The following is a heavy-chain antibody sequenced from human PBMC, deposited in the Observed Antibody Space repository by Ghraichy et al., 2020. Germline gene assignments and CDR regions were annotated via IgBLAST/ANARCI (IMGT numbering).Heavy chain of an antibody. CDR3: ARVGGSCYSWTETSCDYYYYGMDV. D-gene: IGHD2-15*01. CDR2: IYHSGST. V-gene: IGHV4-38-2*01. J-gene: IGHJ6*02. CDR1: GYSISSGYY. Sequence: SETLSLTCAVSGYSISSGYYWGWIRQPPGKGLEWIGSIYHSGSTYYNPSLKSRVTISVDTSKNQFSLKLSSVTAADTAVYYCARVGGSCYSWTETSCDYYYYGMDVWGQGTTVTVSS.